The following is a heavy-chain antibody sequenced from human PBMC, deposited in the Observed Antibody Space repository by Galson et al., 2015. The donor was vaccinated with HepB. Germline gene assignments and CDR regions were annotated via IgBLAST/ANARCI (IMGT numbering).Heavy chain of an antibody. CDR1: GFTFSSYA. CDR3: AKDGSGYDSSGYYYVDY. J-gene: IGHJ4*02. D-gene: IGHD3-22*01. V-gene: IGHV3-23*01. CDR2: ISGSGGST. Sequence: SLRLSCAASGFTFSSYAMSWVRQAPGKGLEWVSAISGSGGSTYYADSVKGRFTISRDNSKNTLYLQMNSLRAEDTAVYYCAKDGSGYDSSGYYYVDYWGQGTLVTVSS.